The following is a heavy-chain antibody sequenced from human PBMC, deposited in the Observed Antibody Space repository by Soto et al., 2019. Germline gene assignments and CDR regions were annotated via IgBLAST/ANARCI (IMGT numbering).Heavy chain of an antibody. CDR3: ATRPYSSSFAYYYYGMDV. J-gene: IGHJ6*02. CDR2: FDPEDGET. CDR1: GYTLTELS. D-gene: IGHD6-6*01. V-gene: IGHV1-24*01. Sequence: ASVKVSCKVSGYTLTELSMHWVRQAPGKGLERMGGFDPEDGETIYAQKFQGRVTMTEDTSTDTAYMELSSLRSEDTAVYYCATRPYSSSFAYYYYGMDVWGQGTTVTVSS.